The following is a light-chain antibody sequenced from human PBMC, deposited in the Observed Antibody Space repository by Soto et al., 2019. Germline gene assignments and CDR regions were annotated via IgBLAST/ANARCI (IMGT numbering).Light chain of an antibody. Sequence: QSVVTQPPSLSGSPGQSVAISCTGTSSDVGGSNGVSWYQQPPGTAPKLIIYDVSNRPSGVPDRFSGSKSGNTASLIISGLQAEDEGDYYCSSYTSSSTYVFGTGTKVTVL. CDR2: DVS. V-gene: IGLV2-18*02. J-gene: IGLJ1*01. CDR1: SSDVGGSNG. CDR3: SSYTSSSTYV.